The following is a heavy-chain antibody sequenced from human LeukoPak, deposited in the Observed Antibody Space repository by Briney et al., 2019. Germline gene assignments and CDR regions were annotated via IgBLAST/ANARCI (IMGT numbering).Heavy chain of an antibody. CDR2: IYTSGST. V-gene: IGHV4-61*02. Sequence: SETLSLTCTVSGGSISSGSYYWSWIRQPAGKGLEWIGRIYTSGSTNYNPSLKSRVTISVDTSKNQFSLKLSSVTAADTAVYYCARDPGGYDFWSGYPTHPRYGMDVWGQGTTVTVSS. J-gene: IGHJ6*02. CDR1: GGSISSGSYY. CDR3: ARDPGGYDFWSGYPTHPRYGMDV. D-gene: IGHD3-3*01.